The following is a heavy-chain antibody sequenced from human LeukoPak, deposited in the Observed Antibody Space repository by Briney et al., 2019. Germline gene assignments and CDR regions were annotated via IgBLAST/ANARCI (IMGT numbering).Heavy chain of an antibody. V-gene: IGHV1-8*01. CDR2: MNPNSGKT. Sequence: ASVTVSFKASGYTFTSYDINWVGQATGQGGERMGWMNPNSGKTGYAQKFQGRGTITRNTSISTAYMELSSLRSEDTAVYYCARGIRDSSGREYFQHWGQGSRVTVSS. CDR3: ARGIRDSSGREYFQH. D-gene: IGHD3-22*01. CDR1: GYTFTSYD. J-gene: IGHJ1*01.